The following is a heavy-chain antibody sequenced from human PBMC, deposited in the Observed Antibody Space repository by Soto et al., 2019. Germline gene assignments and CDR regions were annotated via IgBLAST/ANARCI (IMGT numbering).Heavy chain of an antibody. CDR1: GGSISKKY. J-gene: IGHJ5*02. CDR2: IFANGHT. V-gene: IGHV4-4*07. D-gene: IGHD6-13*01. CDR3: VASLAASGLNWLDP. Sequence: PSETLSLTCIVSGGSISKKYWNWVRQPPGKGLEWIGLIFANGHTDYNPSLKSRVTMPVDASKNQFSLRLTSMTAADTAVYYCVASLAASGLNWLDPWGQGTLVTVSS.